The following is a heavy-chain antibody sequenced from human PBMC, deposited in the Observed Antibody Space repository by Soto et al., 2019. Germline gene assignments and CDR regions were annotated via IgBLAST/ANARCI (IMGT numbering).Heavy chain of an antibody. J-gene: IGHJ5*02. D-gene: IGHD3-10*01. CDR1: GGSISSGGYS. V-gene: IGHV4-30-2*02. CDR3: ASGHITMVRGVMMGDWFDP. CDR2: IYHSGST. Sequence: SETLSLTCAVSGGSISSGGYSWSWIRQPPGKGLEWIGYIYHSGSTYYNPSLKSRVTISVDRSKNQFSLKLSSVTAADTAVYYCASGHITMVRGVMMGDWFDPWGQGTLVTVSS.